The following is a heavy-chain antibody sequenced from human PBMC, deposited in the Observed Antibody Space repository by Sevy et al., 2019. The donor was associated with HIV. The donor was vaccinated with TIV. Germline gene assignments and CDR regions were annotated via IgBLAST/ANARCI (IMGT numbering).Heavy chain of an antibody. CDR3: ARAQYYCVVNGCFGVSINAFDF. Sequence: GGSLRLSCAASGFTFSDYAMHWVRLIPGKGLQWVSGISWNSGAIGYADSVKGRFSISRDKAKNSLHLQMNSLRVQDTAFYHDARAQYYCVVNGCFGVSINAFDFWGQGTMVTVSS. V-gene: IGHV3-9*01. CDR2: ISWNSGAI. J-gene: IGHJ3*01. CDR1: GFTFSDYA. D-gene: IGHD3-3*01.